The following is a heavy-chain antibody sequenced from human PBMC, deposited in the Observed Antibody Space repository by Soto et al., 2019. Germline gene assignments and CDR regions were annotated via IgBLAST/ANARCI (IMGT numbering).Heavy chain of an antibody. D-gene: IGHD2-15*01. CDR2: INAGNGNT. CDR3: ARDRSYCSGGSCSPPDPYCYGMDV. Sequence: SVKVSCKASGYTFTSYAMHWVRQAPGQRLEWMGWINAGNGNTKYSQKFQGRVTITRDTSASTAYMELSSLRSEDTAVYYCARDRSYCSGGSCSPPDPYCYGMDVWGQGTTVTVS. CDR1: GYTFTSYA. J-gene: IGHJ6*02. V-gene: IGHV1-3*01.